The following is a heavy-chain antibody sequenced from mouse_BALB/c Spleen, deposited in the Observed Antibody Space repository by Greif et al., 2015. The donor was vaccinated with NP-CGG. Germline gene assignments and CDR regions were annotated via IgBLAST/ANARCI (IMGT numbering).Heavy chain of an antibody. Sequence: VQLQQSGAELAKPGASVKMSCKASGYTFTSYWMHWVKQRPGQGLEWIGYINPSTGYTEYNQKFKDKATLTADKSSSTAYMQLSSLTSEDSAVYYCARQNRYDYFDYWGQGTTLTVSS. CDR2: INPSTGYT. D-gene: IGHD2-14*01. J-gene: IGHJ2*01. CDR1: GYTFTSYW. CDR3: ARQNRYDYFDY. V-gene: IGHV1-7*01.